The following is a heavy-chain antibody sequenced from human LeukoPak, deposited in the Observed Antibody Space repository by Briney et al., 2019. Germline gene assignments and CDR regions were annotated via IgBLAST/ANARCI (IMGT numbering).Heavy chain of an antibody. D-gene: IGHD3-22*01. V-gene: IGHV4-34*01. CDR1: GESFSGYY. CDR3: ARSSYYYDSSGYFDY. J-gene: IGHJ4*02. Sequence: PSETLSLTCAVYGESFSGYYWSWIRQPPGKGLEWIGEINHSGSTNYNPSLKSRVTISVDTSKNQFSLKLSPVTAADTAVYYCARSSYYYDSSGYFDYWGQGTLVTVSS. CDR2: INHSGST.